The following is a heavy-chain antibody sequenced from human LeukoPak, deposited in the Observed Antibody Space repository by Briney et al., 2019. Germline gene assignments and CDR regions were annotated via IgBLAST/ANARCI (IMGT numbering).Heavy chain of an antibody. CDR1: EFTLSGYP. J-gene: IGHJ6*04. CDR3: AKDLPPVDV. Sequence: GGSLRLSCAASEFTLSGYPMGWVRKAPGKGLEWVSAISGSGGSTYYADSVKGRFTISRDNSKNTLHLQMNSLRAEDTAVYYCAKDLPPVDVWGKGTTVTVSS. D-gene: IGHD1-14*01. V-gene: IGHV3-23*01. CDR2: ISGSGGST.